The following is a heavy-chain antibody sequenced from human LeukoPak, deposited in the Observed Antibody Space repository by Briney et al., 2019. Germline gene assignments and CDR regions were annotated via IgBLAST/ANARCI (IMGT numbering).Heavy chain of an antibody. Sequence: GRSLRLSCAASGFAFSSYAMHWVRQAPGKGLEWVAVISYDGSDKYYADSVKGRFTISRDNSKNTLYLQMNSLRAEDTAVFYCARVPHGYYYGSGSPYYYGLDVWGQGTTVTVSS. CDR1: GFAFSSYA. D-gene: IGHD3-10*01. CDR3: ARVPHGYYYGSGSPYYYGLDV. J-gene: IGHJ6*02. CDR2: ISYDGSDK. V-gene: IGHV3-30*01.